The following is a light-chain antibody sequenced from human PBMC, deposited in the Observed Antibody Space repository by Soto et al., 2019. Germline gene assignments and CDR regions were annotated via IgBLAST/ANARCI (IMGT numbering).Light chain of an antibody. CDR1: QSVSSY. Sequence: EIVLTQSPATLSLSPGERATLSCRASQSVSSYLAWYQQKPGQAPRLLIYDASNRATGIPARFSGSGSGTDFTLNISSLGPEDFAVYYCQGGYTFGQGTKLEIK. J-gene: IGKJ2*01. V-gene: IGKV3-11*01. CDR3: QGGYT. CDR2: DAS.